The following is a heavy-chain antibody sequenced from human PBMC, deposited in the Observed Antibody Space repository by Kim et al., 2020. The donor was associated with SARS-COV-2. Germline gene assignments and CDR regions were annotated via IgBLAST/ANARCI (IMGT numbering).Heavy chain of an antibody. J-gene: IGHJ4*02. CDR2: ITSSGTST. Sequence: GGSLRLSCAASGFTFNYYHMSWIRQAPGKGLELVSHITSSGTSTNYADSVKGRFTIVRDTAQNSLYLQMNSLRVEDTAIYYCARARRELSPPFDFWGQGTLVTVSS. V-gene: IGHV3-11*06. CDR3: ARARRELSPPFDF. CDR1: GFTFNYYH. D-gene: IGHD3-16*02.